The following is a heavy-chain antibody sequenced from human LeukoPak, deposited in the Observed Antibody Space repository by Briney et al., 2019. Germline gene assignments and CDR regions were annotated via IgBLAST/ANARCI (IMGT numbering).Heavy chain of an antibody. Sequence: GGSLRLSCAASGFTFSSYWMSWVRQAPGKGLEWVANIKQDGSEKYYVDSVKGRFTISRDNAKNSLYLQMNSLRGEDTAVYYCARCGYGDYDDAFDIWGQGTMVTVSS. CDR1: GFTFSSYW. V-gene: IGHV3-7*01. J-gene: IGHJ3*02. CDR2: IKQDGSEK. D-gene: IGHD4-17*01. CDR3: ARCGYGDYDDAFDI.